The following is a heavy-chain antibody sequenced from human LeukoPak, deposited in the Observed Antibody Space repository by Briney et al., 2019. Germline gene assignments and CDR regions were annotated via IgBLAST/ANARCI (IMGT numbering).Heavy chain of an antibody. CDR3: ARDMGDGVQGPDAFDI. CDR2: ISAYNGNT. Sequence: ASVKVSCKASGYTFTSYGISWVRQAPGQGLEWMGWISAYNGNTNYAQKLQGRVTMTTDTSTSAAYMELRSLRSDDTAVYYCARDMGDGVQGPDAFDIWGQGTMVTVSS. D-gene: IGHD1-1*01. V-gene: IGHV1-18*01. CDR1: GYTFTSYG. J-gene: IGHJ3*02.